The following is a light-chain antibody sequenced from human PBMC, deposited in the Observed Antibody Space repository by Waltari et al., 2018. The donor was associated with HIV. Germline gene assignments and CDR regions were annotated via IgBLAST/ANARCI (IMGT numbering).Light chain of an antibody. V-gene: IGLV2-23*02. CDR2: EVS. CDR1: SSAVVNYNL. Sequence: QSALTQPASVSGSPGPSITISCIGTSSAVVNYNLVSWYQQHPGKAPKLMIYEVSKRPSGVSNRFSGSKSGNTASLTISGLQADDEADYYCCSYATSSTSLYVFGTGTKVTVL. CDR3: CSYATSSTSLYV. J-gene: IGLJ1*01.